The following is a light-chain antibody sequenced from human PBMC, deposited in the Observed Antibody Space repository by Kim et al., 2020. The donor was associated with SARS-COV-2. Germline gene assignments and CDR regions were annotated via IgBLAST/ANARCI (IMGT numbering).Light chain of an antibody. CDR2: DTS. V-gene: IGKV1-5*03. Sequence: STLSASVGDRVIITCRASQSIGRWLAWFQQKPGKAPKVLIYDTSTLESGVPSRFSGSGSGTEFTLTISSLQPEDFATYYCQQSNGRFGQGTKLEI. J-gene: IGKJ2*03. CDR3: QQSNGR. CDR1: QSIGRW.